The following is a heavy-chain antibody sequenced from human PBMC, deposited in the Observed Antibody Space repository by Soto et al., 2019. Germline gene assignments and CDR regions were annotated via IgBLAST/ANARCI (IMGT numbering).Heavy chain of an antibody. CDR3: LGSGYHEQSSFVP. V-gene: IGHV3-15*01. CDR1: GFTFSNAW. Sequence: GGSLRLSCAASGFTFSNAWMSWVRQAPGKGLEWVGRIKSKTDGGTTDYAAPVKGRFTISRDDSKNTLYLQMNSLKTEDTAVYYCLGSGYHEQSSFVPWGQGTQVTVSS. CDR2: IKSKTDGGTT. J-gene: IGHJ5*02. D-gene: IGHD3-3*01.